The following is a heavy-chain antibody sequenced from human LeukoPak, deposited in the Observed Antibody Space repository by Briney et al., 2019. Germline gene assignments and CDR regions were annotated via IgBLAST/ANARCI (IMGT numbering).Heavy chain of an antibody. CDR2: ISYDGSNK. CDR1: GFTFSSYA. D-gene: IGHD3-9*01. CDR3: ASLRYLDETPDY. Sequence: GGSLRLSCAASGFTFSSYAMHWVRQAPGKGLEWVAVISYDGSNKYYADSVKGRFTISRDNSKNTLYLQMNSLRAEDTAVYYCASLRYLDETPDYWGQGTLVTVSS. V-gene: IGHV3-30-3*01. J-gene: IGHJ4*02.